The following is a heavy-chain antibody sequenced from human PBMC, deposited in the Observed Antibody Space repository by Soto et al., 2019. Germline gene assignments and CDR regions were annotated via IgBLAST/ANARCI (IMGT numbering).Heavy chain of an antibody. CDR2: IIPIFGTA. J-gene: IGHJ6*02. D-gene: IGHD5-18*01. CDR3: ARGGYSYGPGGIGV. V-gene: IGHV1-69*06. CDR1: GGTFSSYA. Sequence: SVKVFCKASGGTFSSYAISWVRQAPGQGLEWMGGIIPIFGTADYAQKFQGRVTITADKSTSTAYMELSSLRSEDTAVYYCARGGYSYGPGGIGVWGQGTTVTVSS.